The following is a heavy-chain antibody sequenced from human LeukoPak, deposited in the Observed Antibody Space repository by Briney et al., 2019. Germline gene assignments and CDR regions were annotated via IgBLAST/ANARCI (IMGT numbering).Heavy chain of an antibody. J-gene: IGHJ6*02. D-gene: IGHD6-19*01. Sequence: SETLSLTCVVYGGSFSGFYWSWIRQSPGRGLEWIGEINHSGSTNYNPSLRSRVTISVDTSRNQFSLKLSFVTAADTAVYYCARGRQSAPYYYYGMEVWGQGTTVTVSS. V-gene: IGHV4-34*01. CDR3: ARGRQSAPYYYYGMEV. CDR2: INHSGST. CDR1: GGSFSGFY.